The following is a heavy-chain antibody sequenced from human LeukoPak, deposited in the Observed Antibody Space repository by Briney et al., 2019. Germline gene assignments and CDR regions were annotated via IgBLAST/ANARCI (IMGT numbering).Heavy chain of an antibody. CDR2: ISGSGGST. CDR3: VREGDYTFDY. V-gene: IGHV3-23*01. D-gene: IGHD3-3*01. CDR1: GFTFSSYA. Sequence: PGGSLRLSCAASGFTFSSYAMSWVRQAPGKGLEWVSAISGSGGSTYYADSVKGRFTISRDNSKNTLYLQMNSLTAKDTAVYYCVREGDYTFDYWGLGTLVTVSS. J-gene: IGHJ4*02.